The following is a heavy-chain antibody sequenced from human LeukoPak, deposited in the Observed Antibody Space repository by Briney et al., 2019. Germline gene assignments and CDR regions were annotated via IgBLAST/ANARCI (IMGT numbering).Heavy chain of an antibody. Sequence: GGSLRLPCAASGFTFSTSWMSWVRQAPGKGLEWVANIKKDGSERYYVDSVKGRFTISRDNAKNSLCLQMNSLRVEDTAMYYCARVGVSYGCWGQGTLVTVSS. CDR2: IKKDGSER. CDR3: ARVGVSYGC. CDR1: GFTFSTSW. V-gene: IGHV3-7*02. D-gene: IGHD5-18*01. J-gene: IGHJ1*01.